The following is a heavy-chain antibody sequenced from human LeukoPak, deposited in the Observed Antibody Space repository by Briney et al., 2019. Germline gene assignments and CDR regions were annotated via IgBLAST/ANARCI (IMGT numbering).Heavy chain of an antibody. Sequence: GGCLRLSCEASGVTFSNYWMHWVRRAPGKGLVCVSRINSDGSDTSYADSVKGRFTISRDNAKQTLYLQMKNLRGEDTAVYYCARGGGSIIAVDFWGQGTLVTVSS. D-gene: IGHD3-16*01. CDR3: ARGGGSIIAVDF. CDR1: GVTFSNYW. J-gene: IGHJ4*02. V-gene: IGHV3-74*01. CDR2: INSDGSDT.